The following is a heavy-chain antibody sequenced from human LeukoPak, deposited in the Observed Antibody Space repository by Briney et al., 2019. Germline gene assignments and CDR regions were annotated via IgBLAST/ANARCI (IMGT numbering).Heavy chain of an antibody. CDR3: ARVPYCGGDCPPRD. J-gene: IGHJ4*02. CDR1: GYTFTSYD. Sequence: GASVKVSCKASGYTFTSYDINWVRQATGRGLEWMGWMNPNSGNTGYAQKFQGRVTMTRNTSISTAYMELSSLRSEDTAVYYCARVPYCGGDCPPRDWGQGTLVTVSS. V-gene: IGHV1-8*01. D-gene: IGHD2-21*02. CDR2: MNPNSGNT.